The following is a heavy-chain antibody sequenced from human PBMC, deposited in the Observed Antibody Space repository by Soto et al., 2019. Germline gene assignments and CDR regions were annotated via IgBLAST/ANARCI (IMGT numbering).Heavy chain of an antibody. CDR1: GFTFSSYG. Sequence: GGSLRLSCAAAGFTFSSYGMHWVRQAPGKGLEWVAVIWYDGSNKYYADSVKGRFTISRENSKNTLYLQMNSLSAEDTAVYYCARHYGYYSHYMDVWTNGTTVTVSS. D-gene: IGHD3-16*01. J-gene: IGHJ6*03. CDR2: IWYDGSNK. CDR3: ARHYGYYSHYMDV. V-gene: IGHV3-33*01.